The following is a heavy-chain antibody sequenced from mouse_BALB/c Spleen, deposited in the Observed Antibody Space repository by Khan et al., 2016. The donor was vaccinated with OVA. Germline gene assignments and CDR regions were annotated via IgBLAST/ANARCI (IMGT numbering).Heavy chain of an antibody. CDR2: VSTGGSYI. Sequence: EVELVESGGDLVKPGGSLKLSCAASGFTFSTYGMSWVRQAPDKRLEWVATVSTGGSYIYYPDSVKGRFNISRVNAKNTLSLQVSGLRTEDTSMFYCTGLAYYYDSEGFAYWGQGTLVTVSA. CDR1: GFTFSTYG. V-gene: IGHV5-6*01. CDR3: TGLAYYYDSEGFAY. D-gene: IGHD1-1*01. J-gene: IGHJ3*01.